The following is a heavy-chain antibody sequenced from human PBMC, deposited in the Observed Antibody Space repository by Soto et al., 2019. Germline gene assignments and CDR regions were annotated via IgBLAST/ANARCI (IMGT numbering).Heavy chain of an antibody. V-gene: IGHV3-30-3*01. CDR2: ISYDGSNK. D-gene: IGHD3-3*01. CDR1: GFTFSSCA. Sequence: QVQLVESGGGVVQPGRSLRLSCAASGFTFSSCAMHWVRQAPGKGLEWVAVISYDGSNKYYADSVKGRFTVSRDNSKNMLYLQVDILGDEDTAVYYCERDERDFRFLEWSYYFDYWGQGTLVTVSS. J-gene: IGHJ4*02. CDR3: ERDERDFRFLEWSYYFDY.